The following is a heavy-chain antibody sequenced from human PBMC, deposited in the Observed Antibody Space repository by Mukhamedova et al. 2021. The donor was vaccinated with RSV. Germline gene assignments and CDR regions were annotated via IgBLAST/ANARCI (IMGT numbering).Heavy chain of an antibody. D-gene: IGHD5-12*01. CDR2: ISGSGGST. Sequence: VRQAPGKGLEWVSVISGSGGSTFYADSVKGRFTLSRDNSKNTPYLQMNSLRAEDTAVYYCAKSLCIVARVYGMDVWGQGTTVTV. V-gene: IGHV3-23*01. J-gene: IGHJ6*02. CDR3: AKSLCIVARVYGMDV.